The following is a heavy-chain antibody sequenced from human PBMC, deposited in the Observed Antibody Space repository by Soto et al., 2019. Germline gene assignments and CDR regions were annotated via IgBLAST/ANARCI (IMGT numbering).Heavy chain of an antibody. J-gene: IGHJ4*02. Sequence: PGGSLRLSCAASGFTFSSYAMSWVRQAPGKGLEWVSSISGSGGSTYYADSVKGRFTISRDNSKNTLYLQMNSLRAEDTAVYYCEKFTTSSGWYDYWGQGTLVTVSS. CDR3: EKFTTSSGWYDY. CDR1: GFTFSSYA. D-gene: IGHD6-19*01. CDR2: ISGSGGST. V-gene: IGHV3-23*01.